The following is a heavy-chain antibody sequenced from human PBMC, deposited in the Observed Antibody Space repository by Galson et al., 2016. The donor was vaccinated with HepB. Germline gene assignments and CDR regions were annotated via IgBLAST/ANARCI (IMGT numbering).Heavy chain of an antibody. D-gene: IGHD4-17*01. V-gene: IGHV3-66*02. J-gene: IGHJ6*04. CDR3: ARDPGLRNGMGG. CDR2: IYSGGDT. CDR1: GFTVSSDY. Sequence: SLRLSCAVSGFTVSSDYMSWVRQAPGKELEWVSVIYSGGDTDYADSVKGRFTISRDNSKNTLYLQMSSLRTEDTAVYFCARDPGLRNGMGGWGKGTTVTVSS.